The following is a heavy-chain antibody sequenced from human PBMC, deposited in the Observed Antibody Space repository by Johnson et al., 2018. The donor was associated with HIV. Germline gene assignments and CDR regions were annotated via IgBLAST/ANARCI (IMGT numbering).Heavy chain of an antibody. CDR1: GFTFSSYA. J-gene: IGHJ3*02. V-gene: IGHV3-30*04. CDR2: IRYDGSNH. Sequence: QVQLVESGGGVVQPGRSLRLSCAASGFTFSSYAMHWVRQAPAKGLEWVAFIRYDGSNHYYADSVKGRFTISRDNSKNTLYMQMNSLRAEDTAVYYCARDGAESLGVPHREDSFDIWGQGTKVTVRS. D-gene: IGHD1-26*01. CDR3: ARDGAESLGVPHREDSFDI.